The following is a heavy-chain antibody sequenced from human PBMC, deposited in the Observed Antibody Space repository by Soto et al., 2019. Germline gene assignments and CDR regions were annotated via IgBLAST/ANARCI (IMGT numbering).Heavy chain of an antibody. CDR1: GFTFSNCA. CDR3: ARDRVESGYPEYFQH. V-gene: IGHV3-53*01. D-gene: IGHD3-22*01. J-gene: IGHJ1*01. Sequence: PGGSLRLSCAASGFTFSNCAMSWVRQAPGKGLEWVSVIYSGGSTYYADSVKGRFTISRDNSKNTLYLQMNSLRAEDTAVYYRARDRVESGYPEYFQHWGHGTLVTVSS. CDR2: IYSGGST.